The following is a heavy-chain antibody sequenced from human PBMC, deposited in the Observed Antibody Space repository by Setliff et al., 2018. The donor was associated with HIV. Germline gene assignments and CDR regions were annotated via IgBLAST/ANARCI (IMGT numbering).Heavy chain of an antibody. CDR3: ARGAFGGIVVIDWYFDL. V-gene: IGHV1-8*02. D-gene: IGHD3-16*02. CDR2: LSPNSGNT. Sequence: ASVKVSCKASGYTFTSYDINWVRQATGQGLEWMGWLSPNSGNTGYAQKFQGRVTMTRNTSISTAYMELSSLRSEDTAVYYCARGAFGGIVVIDWYFDLWGRGTLVTVSS. J-gene: IGHJ2*01. CDR1: GYTFTSYD.